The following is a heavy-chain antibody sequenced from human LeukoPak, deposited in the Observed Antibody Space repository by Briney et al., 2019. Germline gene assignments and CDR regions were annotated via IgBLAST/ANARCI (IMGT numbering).Heavy chain of an antibody. CDR3: AKKEGGYSGNYFDY. J-gene: IGHJ4*02. CDR2: IRGSGGGT. D-gene: IGHD3-22*01. CDR1: GFTFSSYA. V-gene: IGHV3-23*01. Sequence: GGSLRLSCSASGFTFSSYAMSWVRQAPGRGLEWVSTIRGSGGGTYYADSVKGRFTISRDNSKNTMYLQMNSLRAEDTAVYYCAKKEGGYSGNYFDYWRLGTLVTVSS.